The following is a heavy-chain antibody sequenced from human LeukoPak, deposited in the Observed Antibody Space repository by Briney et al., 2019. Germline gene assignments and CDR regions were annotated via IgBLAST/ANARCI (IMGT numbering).Heavy chain of an antibody. CDR2: ISGSGGST. CDR3: AKDTYDFLYYYYYMDV. D-gene: IGHD3-3*01. CDR1: GFTFSSYA. J-gene: IGHJ6*03. V-gene: IGHV3-23*01. Sequence: GGSLTLSCAASGFTFSSYAMSWVRQAPGKGLEWVSAISGSGGSTYYADSVKGRFTISRDNSKNTLYLQMNSLRAEDTAVYYCAKDTYDFLYYYYYMDVWGKGTTVTVSS.